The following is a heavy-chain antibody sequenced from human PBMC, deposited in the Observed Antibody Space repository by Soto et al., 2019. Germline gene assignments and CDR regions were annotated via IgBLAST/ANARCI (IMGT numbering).Heavy chain of an antibody. CDR3: ARDHPRYCSGGSCILDV. J-gene: IGHJ6*02. CDR1: GFTFSSYS. Sequence: GGSLRLSCAASGFTFSSYSMNWVRQAPGKGLEWVSSISSSSSYIYYADSVKGRFTISRDNAKNSLYLQMNSLRAEDTAVYYCARDHPRYCSGGSCILDVRGQGTTVTVSS. V-gene: IGHV3-21*01. D-gene: IGHD2-15*01. CDR2: ISSSSSYI.